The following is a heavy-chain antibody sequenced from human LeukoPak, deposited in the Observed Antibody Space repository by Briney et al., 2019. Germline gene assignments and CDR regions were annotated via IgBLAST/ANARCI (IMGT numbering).Heavy chain of an antibody. J-gene: IGHJ4*02. CDR3: ARDRGRYYDSRGFYWGYYFDS. CDR2: ISGNGGKS. CDR1: GFTFNTYA. V-gene: IGHV3-23*01. D-gene: IGHD3-22*01. Sequence: GGSLRLSCAASGFTFNTYAMSWVRQAPGKGLEWVSTISGNGGKSYSAGSVKGRFTISRDNSKDTLYLQMSSVRVDDTAVYYCARDRGRYYDSRGFYWGYYFDSWGQGILVTVST.